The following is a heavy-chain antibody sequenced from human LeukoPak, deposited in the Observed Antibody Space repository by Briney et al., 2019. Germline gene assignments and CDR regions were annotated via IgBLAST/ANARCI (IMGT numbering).Heavy chain of an antibody. J-gene: IGHJ4*02. CDR1: GFTFSNYE. Sequence: PGGSLRLSCAASGFTFSNYEMNWVRQAPGQGLEWVSYIGSSGTTIYYADSVRGRFTISRDNARNSLYLQMNSLRAEDTALYYCAGDDDDYVWGVFDYWGQGTLVTVSS. V-gene: IGHV3-48*03. D-gene: IGHD3-16*01. CDR2: IGSSGTTI. CDR3: AGDDDDYVWGVFDY.